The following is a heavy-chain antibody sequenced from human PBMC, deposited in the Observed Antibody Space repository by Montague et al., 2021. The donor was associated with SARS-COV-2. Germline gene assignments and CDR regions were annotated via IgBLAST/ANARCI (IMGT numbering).Heavy chain of an antibody. J-gene: IGHJ3*02. CDR3: ARDHGGYGTFDI. Sequence: SLRLSCAASGFIFSDCYMTWIRQAPGKGLEWVSHISGSGSKTYYADSVKGRFTISRDTANNSVYLQMNFLGAEDTAVYYCARDHGGYGTFDIWGQGTMVTVSS. V-gene: IGHV3-11*01. CDR2: ISGSGSKT. CDR1: GFIFSDCY. D-gene: IGHD5-12*01.